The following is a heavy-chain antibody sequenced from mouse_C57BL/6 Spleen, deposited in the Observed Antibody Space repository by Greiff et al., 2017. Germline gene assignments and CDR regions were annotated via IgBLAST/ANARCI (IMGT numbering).Heavy chain of an antibody. CDR3: ARGARSGYYFDY. J-gene: IGHJ2*01. Sequence: EVQRVESGGGLVKPGGSLKLSCAASGFTFSSYAMSWVRQTPEKRLEWVATISDGGSYTYYPDNVKGRFTISRDNAKNNLYLQMSQLKSEDTAMYYCARGARSGYYFDYWGQGTTLTVSS. V-gene: IGHV5-4*01. CDR1: GFTFSSYA. D-gene: IGHD1-3*01. CDR2: ISDGGSYT.